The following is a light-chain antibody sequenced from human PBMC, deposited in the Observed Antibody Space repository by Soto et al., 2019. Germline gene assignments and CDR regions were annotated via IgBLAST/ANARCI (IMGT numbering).Light chain of an antibody. CDR3: QQYGSPPWA. Sequence: DIVLTQSPDTLSLSPGERATLSCRASQSVRSSYLAWYQQKPGQAPRLLIYGASSRATGIPDRFSGSGSGTDFSLTISRLEPEDFAVYYCQQYGSPPWAFGQGTMVEIK. V-gene: IGKV3-20*01. CDR2: GAS. CDR1: QSVRSSY. J-gene: IGKJ1*01.